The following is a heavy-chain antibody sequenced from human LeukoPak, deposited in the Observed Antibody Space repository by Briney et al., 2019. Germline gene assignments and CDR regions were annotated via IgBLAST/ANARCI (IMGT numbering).Heavy chain of an antibody. D-gene: IGHD4/OR15-4a*01. CDR2: IDYSGST. Sequence: SETLSLTCTVSGGSISSYYWSWIRQPPGKGLEWIGYIDYSGSTNYNPSLKSRVTISVDTSKNQFSLKLSSVTAADTAVYYCARTQYGGYVNYWGQGTLVTVSS. J-gene: IGHJ4*02. V-gene: IGHV4-59*08. CDR3: ARTQYGGYVNY. CDR1: GGSISSYY.